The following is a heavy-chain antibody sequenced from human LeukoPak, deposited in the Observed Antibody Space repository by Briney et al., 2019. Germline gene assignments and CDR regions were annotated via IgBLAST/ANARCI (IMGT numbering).Heavy chain of an antibody. V-gene: IGHV3-23*01. CDR3: AKVYCSGGSCYWLKVADPLIFDY. Sequence: GGSLRLSCAASGFTFSSYAMSWVRQAPGKGLEWVSAISGSGGSTYYADSVKGRFTISRDNSKNTLYLQMNSLRAEDTAVYYCAKVYCSGGSCYWLKVADPLIFDYWGQGTLVTVSS. J-gene: IGHJ4*02. D-gene: IGHD2-15*01. CDR2: ISGSGGST. CDR1: GFTFSSYA.